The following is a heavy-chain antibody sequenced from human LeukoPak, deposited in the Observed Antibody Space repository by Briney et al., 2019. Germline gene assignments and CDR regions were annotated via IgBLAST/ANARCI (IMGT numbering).Heavy chain of an antibody. J-gene: IGHJ3*02. CDR2: INHSESP. Sequence: SETLSLTCAVYGGSFSGYHWSWIRQPPGKGLEWIGEINHSESPNFNPSLKSRVTISVDTSKNQFSLKLSSVTAADTAVYYCARDCCGGDAFDIWGQGTMVTVSS. CDR3: ARDCCGGDAFDI. CDR1: GGSFSGYH. D-gene: IGHD2-15*01. V-gene: IGHV4-34*01.